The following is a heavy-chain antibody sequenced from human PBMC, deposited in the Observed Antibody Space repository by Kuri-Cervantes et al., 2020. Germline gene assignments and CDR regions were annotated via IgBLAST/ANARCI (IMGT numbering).Heavy chain of an antibody. CDR3: AREGYFASGSYYPKYYFYMDV. D-gene: IGHD3-10*01. Sequence: ESLKISCTVSGGSISSYYWSWIRQPAGKRLEWIGRMYTSGNTNYNPSLKSRVTISVEKSKNQFSLILRSVTAADTAIYYCAREGYFASGSYYPKYYFYMDVWGKGTTVTVSS. CDR1: GGSISSYY. J-gene: IGHJ6*03. V-gene: IGHV4-4*07. CDR2: MYTSGNT.